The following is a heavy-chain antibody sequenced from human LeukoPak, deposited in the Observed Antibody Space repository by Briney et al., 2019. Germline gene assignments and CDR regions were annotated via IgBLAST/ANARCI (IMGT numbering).Heavy chain of an antibody. CDR2: IYHSGST. V-gene: IGHV4-38-2*02. CDR1: GYSISSGYY. CDR3: ARGHDYGGNFGGLDAFDI. J-gene: IGHJ3*02. Sequence: SETLSLTCTVSGYSISSGYYWGWIRQPPGKGLEWIGSIYHSGSTYYNPSLKSRVTISVDTSKNQFSLKLSSVTAADTAVYYCARGHDYGGNFGGLDAFDIWGQGTMVTVSS. D-gene: IGHD4-23*01.